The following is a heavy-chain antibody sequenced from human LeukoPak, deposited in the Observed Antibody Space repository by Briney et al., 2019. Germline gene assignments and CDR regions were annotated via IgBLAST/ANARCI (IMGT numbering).Heavy chain of an antibody. D-gene: IGHD6-13*01. CDR2: IYPGDYVT. CDR1: GYTFISYW. J-gene: IGHJ4*02. CDR3: ASGGTGYSSRWYM. V-gene: IGHV5-51*01. Sequence: GSLKISCMGSGYTFISYWLGWVRQVPRKGLEWMGIIYPGDYVTRYSPSFQGQVTISHDKSISTAYLQWSSLKASDSAIYYGASGGTGYSSRWYMWGQGTLVTVSS.